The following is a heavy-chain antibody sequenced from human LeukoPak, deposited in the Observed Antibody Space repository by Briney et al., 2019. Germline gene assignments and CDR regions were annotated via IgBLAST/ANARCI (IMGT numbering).Heavy chain of an antibody. CDR2: INSKSGGT. CDR3: ASGAAVGSGYSLYYSDY. Sequence: ASVTVSCKASGYTFSDYYIHWVRRAPGQGPAGMGWINSKSGGTNFAQKIQGRVTMTRDTSITTAYMELSRLTSDDKAVYYCASGAAVGSGYSLYYSDYWGQGTLVTVSS. V-gene: IGHV1-2*02. D-gene: IGHD3-22*01. CDR1: GYTFSDYY. J-gene: IGHJ4*02.